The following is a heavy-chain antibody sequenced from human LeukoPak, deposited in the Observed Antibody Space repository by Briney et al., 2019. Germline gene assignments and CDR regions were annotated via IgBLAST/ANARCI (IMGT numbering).Heavy chain of an antibody. D-gene: IGHD2-15*01. CDR1: GFLFSSYG. Sequence: PGGSLRLSCAASGFLFSSYGMHWVRQAPGKGLEWVSAISGSGGSTYYADSVKGRFTISRDNSKNTLYLQMNSLRAEDTAVYYCAKGAPGCSGGSCSRPYYYYYYMDVWGKGTTVTISS. J-gene: IGHJ6*03. V-gene: IGHV3-23*01. CDR2: ISGSGGST. CDR3: AKGAPGCSGGSCSRPYYYYYYMDV.